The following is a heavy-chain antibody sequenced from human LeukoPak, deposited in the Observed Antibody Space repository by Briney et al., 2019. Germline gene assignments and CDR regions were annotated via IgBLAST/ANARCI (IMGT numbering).Heavy chain of an antibody. V-gene: IGHV5-51*01. D-gene: IGHD3-22*01. CDR2: IYPGDSDT. J-gene: IGHJ4*02. CDR3: ARRYYYDSSGLYYFDY. Sequence: GESLKISRKGSGYSFTSYWIGWVRQMPGKGLEWMGIIYPGDSDTRYSPSFQGQVTISADKSISTAYLQWSSLKASDTAMYYCARRYYYDSSGLYYFDYWGQGTLVTVSS. CDR1: GYSFTSYW.